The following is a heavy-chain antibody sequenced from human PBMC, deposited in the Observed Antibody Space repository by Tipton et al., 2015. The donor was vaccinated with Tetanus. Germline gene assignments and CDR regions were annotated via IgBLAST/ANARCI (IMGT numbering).Heavy chain of an antibody. CDR3: ARLREIVSRSGWAFDY. CDR1: GGSFSAYY. V-gene: IGHV4-34*01. J-gene: IGHJ4*02. Sequence: TLSLTCAVYGGSFSAYYWGWIRQPPGKGLEWIGIIYYSGSTYYNPSLKSRVTISVDTSKNHFSLKLSSVTAADMAVYYCARLREIVSRSGWAFDYWSQGILVTVAS. D-gene: IGHD5/OR15-5a*01. CDR2: IYYSGST.